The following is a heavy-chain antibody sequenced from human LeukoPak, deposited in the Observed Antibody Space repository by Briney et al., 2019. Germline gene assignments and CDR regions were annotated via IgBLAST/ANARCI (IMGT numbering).Heavy chain of an antibody. CDR3: ARDGYSDSSGYDYPPSV. Sequence: TSETLSLTCTVSGGSISSYYWSWIRQPPGKGREWIGYMSYSGSSNYDPSLRSRVTISVDASKKQFSLKLSSVTAADTAVYYCARDGYSDSSGYDYPPSVWGQGTLVTVSS. V-gene: IGHV4-59*01. J-gene: IGHJ4*02. CDR1: GGSISSYY. CDR2: MSYSGSS. D-gene: IGHD3-22*01.